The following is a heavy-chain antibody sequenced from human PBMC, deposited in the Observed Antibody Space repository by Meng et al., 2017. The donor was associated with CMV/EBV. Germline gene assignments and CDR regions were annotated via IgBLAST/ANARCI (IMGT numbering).Heavy chain of an antibody. D-gene: IGHD2-2*01. CDR3: ARREYIVVVPAAPGGFDY. Sequence: SETLSLTCAVYGGSFSGYYWSWIRQPPGKGLEWIGEINHSGSTNYNPPLKSRVTISVDTSKNQFSLKLSSVTAADTAVYYCARREYIVVVPAAPGGFDYWGQGTLVTVSS. V-gene: IGHV4-34*01. CDR2: INHSGST. J-gene: IGHJ4*02. CDR1: GGSFSGYY.